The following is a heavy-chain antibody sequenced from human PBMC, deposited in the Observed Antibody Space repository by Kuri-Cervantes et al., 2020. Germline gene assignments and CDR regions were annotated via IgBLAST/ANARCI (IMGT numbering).Heavy chain of an antibody. J-gene: IGHJ4*02. Sequence: GGSLRLSCAASGFTFSSYGMHWVRQAPGKGLEWVAVIWYDGSNKYYADSVKGRFTISRDNSKNTLYLQMDSLRAEDTAVYYCARDFLGERWPDYWGQGTLVTVSS. CDR1: GFTFSSYG. V-gene: IGHV3-33*01. CDR3: ARDFLGERWPDY. CDR2: IWYDGSNK. D-gene: IGHD5-24*01.